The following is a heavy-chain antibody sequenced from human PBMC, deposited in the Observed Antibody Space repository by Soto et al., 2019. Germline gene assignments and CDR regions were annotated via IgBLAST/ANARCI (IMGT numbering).Heavy chain of an antibody. CDR2: VHYYGST. CDR3: ARLPHHMARECSFDI. CDR1: GDSISSTNYY. D-gene: IGHD3-10*01. Sequence: QLQLQESGPGLVKPSETLSLTCTVSGDSISSTNYYWGWIRQPPGKGLEWIGIVHYYGSTYYNPSXXXRXXISVDTSQVSLTLTSVTAADTALYYCARLPHHMARECSFDIWGPGTLVTVSS. J-gene: IGHJ4*02. V-gene: IGHV4-39*01.